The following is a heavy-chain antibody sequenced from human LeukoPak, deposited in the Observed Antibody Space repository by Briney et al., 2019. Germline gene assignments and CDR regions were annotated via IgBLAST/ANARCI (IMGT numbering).Heavy chain of an antibody. CDR1: GGSISSGDYY. CDR2: IYYSGST. CDR3: ARPGRRISGRPDAFDI. Sequence: KPSESLSLTCTVSGGSISSGDYYWSWIRQPPGKGLEWIGYIYYSGSTYYNPSLKSRVTISVDTSKNQFSLKLSSVTAADTAVYYCARPGRRISGRPDAFDIWGQGTMVTVSS. J-gene: IGHJ3*02. D-gene: IGHD1-26*01. V-gene: IGHV4-30-4*08.